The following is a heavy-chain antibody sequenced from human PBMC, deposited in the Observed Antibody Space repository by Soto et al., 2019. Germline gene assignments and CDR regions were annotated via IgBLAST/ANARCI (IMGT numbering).Heavy chain of an antibody. CDR3: ARGPYCSGGSCYLYYFDY. D-gene: IGHD2-15*01. J-gene: IGHJ4*02. V-gene: IGHV1-69*02. CDR2: IIPILGIA. CDR1: GGTFSSYT. Sequence: VKVSCKASGGTFSSYTISWVRQAPGQGLEWMGRIIPILGIANYAQKFQGRVTITADKSTSTAYMELSSLRSEDTAVYYCARGPYCSGGSCYLYYFDYWGQGTLVTVSS.